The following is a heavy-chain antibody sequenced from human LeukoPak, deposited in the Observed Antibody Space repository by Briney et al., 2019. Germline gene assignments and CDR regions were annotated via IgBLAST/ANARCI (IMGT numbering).Heavy chain of an antibody. J-gene: IGHJ4*02. CDR2: ISGSGGST. CDR1: GFTFSSYG. Sequence: GGSLRLSCAASGFTFSSYGMSWVRQAPGKGLEWVSAISGSGGSTYYADSVKGRFTISRDNSKNTLYLQMNSLRAEDTAVYYCAKSGGYSSSWYFDYWGQGTLVTVSS. V-gene: IGHV3-23*01. D-gene: IGHD6-13*01. CDR3: AKSGGYSSSWYFDY.